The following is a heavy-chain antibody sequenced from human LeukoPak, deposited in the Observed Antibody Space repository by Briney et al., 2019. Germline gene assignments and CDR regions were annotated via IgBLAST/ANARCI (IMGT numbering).Heavy chain of an antibody. CDR3: ASSGVVPAAMGWTTSPHY. CDR1: GYTFSGYG. CDR2: INTNTGNP. J-gene: IGHJ4*02. V-gene: IGHV7-4-1*02. D-gene: IGHD2-2*01. Sequence: ASVKVSCKASGYTFSGYGISWVRQAPGQGLEWMGWINTNTGNPTYAQGFTGRFVFSLDTSVSTAYLQISSLKAEDTAVYYCASSGVVPAAMGWTTSPHYWGQGTLVTVSS.